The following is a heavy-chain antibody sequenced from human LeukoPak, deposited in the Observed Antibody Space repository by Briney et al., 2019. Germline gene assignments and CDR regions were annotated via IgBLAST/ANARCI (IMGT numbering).Heavy chain of an antibody. D-gene: IGHD6-19*01. J-gene: IGHJ4*02. V-gene: IGHV4-59*12. Sequence: PSETLSLTCTVSGGSISSYYWSWIRQPPGKGLEWIGNIYYNGSTNYNPSLKSRVTISVDTSKNQFSLQLNSVTPEDTAVYYCAREPHGSGLLFDYWGRGTLVTVSS. CDR2: IYYNGST. CDR1: GGSISSYY. CDR3: AREPHGSGLLFDY.